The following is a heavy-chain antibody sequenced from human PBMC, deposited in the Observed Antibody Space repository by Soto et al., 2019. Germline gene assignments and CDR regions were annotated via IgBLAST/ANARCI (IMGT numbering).Heavy chain of an antibody. CDR2: INPSGGST. D-gene: IGHD3-10*01. CDR3: ARDPDMVRGKGGVYYYGMDV. CDR1: GYTFTSYY. J-gene: IGHJ6*02. V-gene: IGHV1-46*01. Sequence: ASVKVSCKASGYTFTSYYMHWVRQAPGHGLEWMGIINPSGGSTNYAQKFQGRVTITADESTSTAYMELSSLRSEDTAVYYCARDPDMVRGKGGVYYYGMDVWGQGTTVTVSS.